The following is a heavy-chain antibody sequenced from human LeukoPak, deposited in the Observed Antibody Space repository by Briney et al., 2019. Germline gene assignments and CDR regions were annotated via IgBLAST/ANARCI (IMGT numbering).Heavy chain of an antibody. V-gene: IGHV1-69*04. D-gene: IGHD4-23*01. J-gene: IGHJ4*02. Sequence: ASVKVSCKASGGTFSSYAISWVRQAPGQGLEWMGRIIPILGIANYAQKFQGRVTITRDTSASTAYMELSSLRSEDTAVYYCARDDYGGDPFDYWGQGTLVTVSS. CDR1: GGTFSSYA. CDR2: IIPILGIA. CDR3: ARDDYGGDPFDY.